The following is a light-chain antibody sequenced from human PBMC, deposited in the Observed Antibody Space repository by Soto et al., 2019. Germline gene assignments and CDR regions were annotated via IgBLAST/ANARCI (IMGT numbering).Light chain of an antibody. J-gene: IGKJ1*01. CDR1: RDISSW. CDR3: QQYNSLSGT. Sequence: DIQMTQSPSTLSASIGDRVTISCRASRDISSWLAWYQQKPGKAPKLLIYKASTLESGVPSRFNGSGSGTEFSLTISSLQPDDFATYYCQQYNSLSGTFGQGTKVEIK. V-gene: IGKV1-5*03. CDR2: KAS.